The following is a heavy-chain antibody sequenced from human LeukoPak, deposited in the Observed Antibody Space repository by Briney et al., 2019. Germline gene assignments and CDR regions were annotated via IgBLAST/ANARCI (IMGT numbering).Heavy chain of an antibody. CDR1: GFTFSSYS. J-gene: IGHJ4*02. CDR2: ISSSSSTI. CDR3: ARDLSADYYDSSGYYYNDY. Sequence: GGSLRLSCAASGFTFSSYSMNWVRQAPGKGLEWVSYISSSSSTIYYADSVKGRFTISRDNAKNSLYLQMNSLRDEDTAVYYCARDLSADYYDSSGYYYNDYWGQGTLVTVSS. V-gene: IGHV3-48*02. D-gene: IGHD3-22*01.